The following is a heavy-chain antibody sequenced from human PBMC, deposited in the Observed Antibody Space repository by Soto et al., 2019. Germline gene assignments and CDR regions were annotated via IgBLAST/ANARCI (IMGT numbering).Heavy chain of an antibody. CDR2: IYYSGST. Sequence: PSETLSLTCSVSGDSISSYYWSWIQQPPGKGLEWIGYIYYSGSTNYNPSLKSRVTISGDTSKNQFSLKVNSVTVADTAVYFCARSSSGWYGDAFDIWGQGTMVTVSS. CDR1: GDSISSYY. D-gene: IGHD6-19*01. J-gene: IGHJ3*02. CDR3: ARSSSGWYGDAFDI. V-gene: IGHV4-59*12.